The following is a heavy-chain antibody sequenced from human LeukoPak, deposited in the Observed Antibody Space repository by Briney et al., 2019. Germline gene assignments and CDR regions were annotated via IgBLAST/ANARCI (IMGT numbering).Heavy chain of an antibody. CDR3: TTFRVLRYFDWRDF. J-gene: IGHJ4*02. V-gene: IGHV3-20*04. D-gene: IGHD3-9*01. CDR1: GFPFDDYG. Sequence: GGSLRLSCAASGFPFDDYGMNWVRQVPGKGLEWVSGINWNGGSTGYADSVKGRFTISRDNAKNSLYLQMNSLRAEDTAVYYCTTFRVLRYFDWRDFWGQGTLVTVSS. CDR2: INWNGGST.